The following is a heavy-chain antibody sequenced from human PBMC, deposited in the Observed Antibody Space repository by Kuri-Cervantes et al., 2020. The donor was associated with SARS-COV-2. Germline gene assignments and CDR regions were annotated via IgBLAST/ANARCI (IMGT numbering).Heavy chain of an antibody. J-gene: IGHJ5*02. Sequence: ASVKVSCKASGYTFTSYDINWVRQATGQGLEWMEWMNPNSGNTGYAQKSQGRVTITRNTSISTAYMELSSLRSEDTAVYYCARQRVYCSSTSCYGRGWFDPWGQGTLVTVSS. CDR2: MNPNSGNT. CDR1: GYTFTSYD. D-gene: IGHD2-2*01. V-gene: IGHV1-8*03. CDR3: ARQRVYCSSTSCYGRGWFDP.